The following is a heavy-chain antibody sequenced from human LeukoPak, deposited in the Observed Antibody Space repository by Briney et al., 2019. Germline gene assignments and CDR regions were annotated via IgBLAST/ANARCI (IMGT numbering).Heavy chain of an antibody. V-gene: IGHV4-30-2*01. Sequence: SETLSLTCTVSGGSISSGANYWSWLRQPPGRGLEWIGYISHSESAYYSPSLESRITISVDRSKNQFSLKLKSVTAADTAIYYCARDGGTTSNPSHDTFAIWGQGTMVAVPS. CDR1: GGSISSGANY. CDR2: ISHSESA. CDR3: ARDGGTTSNPSHDTFAI. J-gene: IGHJ3*02. D-gene: IGHD4-11*01.